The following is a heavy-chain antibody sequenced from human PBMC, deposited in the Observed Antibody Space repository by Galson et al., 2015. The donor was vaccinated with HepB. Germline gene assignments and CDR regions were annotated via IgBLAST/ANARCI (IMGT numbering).Heavy chain of an antibody. D-gene: IGHD2-2*01. CDR2: ISGSGGAT. J-gene: IGHJ4*02. V-gene: IGHV3-23*01. CDR1: GFTFSSYA. CDR3: AKDLFSGSNSCPLGY. Sequence: SLRLSCAASGFTFSSYAMNWVRQAPGKGLEWVSTISGSGGATYYAESAKGRFTISRDNSKNTLYLQMNSLRAEDTALYYCAKDLFSGSNSCPLGYWGQGTLVTVSS.